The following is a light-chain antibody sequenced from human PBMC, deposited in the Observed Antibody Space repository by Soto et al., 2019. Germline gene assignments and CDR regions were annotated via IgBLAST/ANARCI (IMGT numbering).Light chain of an antibody. V-gene: IGKV3-11*01. CDR1: QSVVTY. J-gene: IGKJ1*01. Sequence: EIVLTQSPATLSLSAGERATLSCRASQSVVTYLAWYQHKPGQAPRLLVYDASNRATGIPARFSGSGSGTDFTLTISSLQPDDIATYYCQQYTSFSPWTVGQGTKLEIK. CDR3: QQYTSFSPWT. CDR2: DAS.